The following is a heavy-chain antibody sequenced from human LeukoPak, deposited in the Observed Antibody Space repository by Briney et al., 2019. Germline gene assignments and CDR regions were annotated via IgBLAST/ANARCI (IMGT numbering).Heavy chain of an antibody. CDR2: IYYSGTT. CDR1: GGSINSSSSH. D-gene: IGHD4-17*01. Sequence: SETLSLTCTVSGGSINSSSSHWGCIRQPPGKGLEWIGSIYYSGTTYYNPSLKSRVTISVDTSKNQFSLKLSSVTAADTAVYYCARSNFYGEMDYWGQGTLVTVSS. CDR3: ARSNFYGEMDY. J-gene: IGHJ4*02. V-gene: IGHV4-39*01.